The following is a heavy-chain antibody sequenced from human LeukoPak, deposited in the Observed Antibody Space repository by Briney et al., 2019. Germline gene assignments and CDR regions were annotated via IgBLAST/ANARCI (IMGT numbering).Heavy chain of an antibody. D-gene: IGHD5-18*01. CDR3: ARDGGYSYDP. CDR2: FYSSGTT. V-gene: IGHV4-4*07. J-gene: IGHJ5*02. CDR1: GGSISSHH. Sequence: SETLSLTCTVSGGSISSHHWSWIRQPAGKGLEWIGRFYSSGTTHYNPSLKSRVTMSVDTSKNQFSLKLTSVTVADTAVYYCARDGGYSYDPWGQGTLVTVSS.